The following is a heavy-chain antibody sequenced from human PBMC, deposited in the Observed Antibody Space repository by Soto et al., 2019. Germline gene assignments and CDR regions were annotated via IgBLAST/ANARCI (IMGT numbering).Heavy chain of an antibody. J-gene: IGHJ6*02. Sequence: EVQLVESGGGLVQPGGSLRLSCAASGFTSSSYWMTWVRQAPGKGLEWVANIAQDGSEKHYVDSVKGRFTISRDNGKNSLSLQMNSPRAEDTAVYYCARGTELRYCTSSSCPGLDVWGQGTTVTVSS. CDR3: ARGTELRYCTSSSCPGLDV. CDR2: IAQDGSEK. CDR1: GFTSSSYW. V-gene: IGHV3-7*03. D-gene: IGHD2-2*01.